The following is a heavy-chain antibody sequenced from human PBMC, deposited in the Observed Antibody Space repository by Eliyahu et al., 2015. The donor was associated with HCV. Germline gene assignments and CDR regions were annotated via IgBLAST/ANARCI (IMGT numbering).Heavy chain of an antibody. CDR2: IWYDGSNK. Sequence: QVQLVESGGGVVQPGRSLRLSCAASGFTFSXYGXXWXRQAPGKGLEWVAVIWYDGSNKYYADSVKGRFTISRDNSKNTLYLQMNSLRAEDTAVYYCARGIEWLLYRFGPHGMDVWGQGTTVTVSS. V-gene: IGHV3-33*01. CDR1: GFTFSXYG. CDR3: ARGIEWLLYRFGPHGMDV. D-gene: IGHD3-3*01. J-gene: IGHJ6*02.